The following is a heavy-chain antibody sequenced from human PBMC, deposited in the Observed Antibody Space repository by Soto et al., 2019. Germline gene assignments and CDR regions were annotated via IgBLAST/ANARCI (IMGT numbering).Heavy chain of an antibody. CDR1: GGSISSSNW. D-gene: IGHD3-3*01. J-gene: IGHJ6*02. CDR2: IYHSGST. Sequence: PSETLSLTCAVSGGSISSSNWWSWVRQPPGKGLEWIGEIYHSGSTNYNPSLKSRVTISVDKSKNQFSLKLSSVTAADTAVYYCLRSLSIFGVVIISPYYYYGMDVWGQGTTVTVSS. CDR3: LRSLSIFGVVIISPYYYYGMDV. V-gene: IGHV4-4*02.